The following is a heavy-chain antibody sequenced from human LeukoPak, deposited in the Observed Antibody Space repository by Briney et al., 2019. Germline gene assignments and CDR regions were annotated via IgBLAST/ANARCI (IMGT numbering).Heavy chain of an antibody. CDR1: GFSFRSYY. D-gene: IGHD2-21*01. J-gene: IGHJ4*01. Sequence: GGSLRLSCAASGFSFRSYYMSWVRQAPGKGLQWDSVLFSGGDTYYADSVKDRFSISRDSSRETLFLQMNSLRADDTAVYYCARQGFDSGFDYWGHGTMVTVSS. CDR2: LFSGGDT. V-gene: IGHV3-66*04. CDR3: ARQGFDSGFDY.